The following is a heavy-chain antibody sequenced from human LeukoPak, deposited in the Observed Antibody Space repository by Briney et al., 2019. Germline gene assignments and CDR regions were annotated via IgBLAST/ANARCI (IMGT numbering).Heavy chain of an antibody. D-gene: IGHD3-22*01. V-gene: IGHV4-59*08. Sequence: SETLSLTCTVSGGSISSYYWSWIRQPPGKGLEWIGYIYYSGSTNYNPSLKSRVTISVDTSKNQFSLRLSSVTAADTAVYYCASSYYYDSSGYYAAPFDYWGQGTLVTVCS. CDR1: GGSISSYY. J-gene: IGHJ4*02. CDR2: IYYSGST. CDR3: ASSYYYDSSGYYAAPFDY.